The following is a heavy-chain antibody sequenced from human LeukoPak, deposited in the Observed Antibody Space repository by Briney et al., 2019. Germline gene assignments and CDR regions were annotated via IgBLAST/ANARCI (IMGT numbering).Heavy chain of an antibody. V-gene: IGHV4-4*07. CDR3: ARGGCSSTSCLSWFDP. CDR2: IYTSGST. CDR1: GGSISSYY. Sequence: SETLSLTCTVSGGSISSYYWSWIRQPAGKGLEWIGRIYTSGSTNYNPSLKSRVTMSVDTSKNQSSLKLSSVTAADTAVYYCARGGCSSTSCLSWFDPWGQGTLVTVSS. J-gene: IGHJ5*02. D-gene: IGHD2-2*01.